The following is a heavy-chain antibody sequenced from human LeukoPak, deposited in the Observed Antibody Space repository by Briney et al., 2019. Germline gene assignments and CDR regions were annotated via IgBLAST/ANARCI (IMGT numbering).Heavy chain of an antibody. CDR3: AKSHDYGDYGEFDY. J-gene: IGHJ4*02. CDR2: IIPIFGTA. V-gene: IGHV1-69*01. Sequence: SVKVSCKASGGTSSSYAISWVRQAPGQGLEWMGGIIPIFGTANYAQKFQGRVTITADESTSTAYMELRSLRSDDTAVYYCAKSHDYGDYGEFDYWGQGTLVTVSS. D-gene: IGHD4-17*01. CDR1: GGTSSSYA.